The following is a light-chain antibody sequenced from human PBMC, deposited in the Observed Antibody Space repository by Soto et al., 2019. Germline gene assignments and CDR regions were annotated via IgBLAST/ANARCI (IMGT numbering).Light chain of an antibody. Sequence: EIVLTQSPATPSLSPGERATLSCRASQNVYTYLTWYQQKPGQAPRLLIYDASNRATGIPARFSASGSGTDFTLTISSLEPEDFAVYYCQQRTNWPITFGQGTRLEIK. V-gene: IGKV3-11*01. J-gene: IGKJ5*01. CDR2: DAS. CDR3: QQRTNWPIT. CDR1: QNVYTY.